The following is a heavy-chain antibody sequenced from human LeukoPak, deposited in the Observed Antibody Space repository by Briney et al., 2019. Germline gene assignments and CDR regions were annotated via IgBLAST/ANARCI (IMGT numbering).Heavy chain of an antibody. Sequence: PGGSLRLSCVASGFTFSSYEMNWVRQAPGKGLEWVSYISSSGSTIYYADSVKGRFTISRDNAKNSLYLQMNSLRAADTAVYYCARGSSGYQFDYWGQGTLVTVSS. V-gene: IGHV3-48*03. CDR3: ARGSSGYQFDY. CDR2: ISSSGSTI. J-gene: IGHJ4*02. CDR1: GFTFSSYE. D-gene: IGHD3-22*01.